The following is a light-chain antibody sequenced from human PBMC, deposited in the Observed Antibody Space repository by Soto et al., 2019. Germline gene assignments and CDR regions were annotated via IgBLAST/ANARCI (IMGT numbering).Light chain of an antibody. CDR2: KAS. V-gene: IGKV1-5*03. Sequence: DIQITQSPSTLSGSVGDRVTITCRASQTISSWLAWYQQKPGKAPKLLIYKASTLKSGVPSRFSGSGSGTEFTLTISSLQPDDFATYYCQHYNSYSEAFGQVTKVEL. CDR3: QHYNSYSEA. J-gene: IGKJ1*01. CDR1: QTISSW.